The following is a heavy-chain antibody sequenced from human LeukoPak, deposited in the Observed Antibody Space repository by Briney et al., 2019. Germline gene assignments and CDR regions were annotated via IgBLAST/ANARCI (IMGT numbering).Heavy chain of an antibody. D-gene: IGHD5-24*01. V-gene: IGHV1-24*01. CDR3: ATVKMATMGY. J-gene: IGHJ4*02. Sequence: ASVTVSCKVSGYTLTELSMHWVRQAPGKGLEWMGGFDPEDGEIIYAQKFQGRVTMTEDTSTDTAYMELSSLRSEDTAVYYCATVKMATMGYWGQGTLVTVSS. CDR1: GYTLTELS. CDR2: FDPEDGEI.